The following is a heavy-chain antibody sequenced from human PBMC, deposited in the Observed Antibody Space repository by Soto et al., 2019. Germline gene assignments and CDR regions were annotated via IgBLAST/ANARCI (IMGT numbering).Heavy chain of an antibody. CDR2: INSDGIST. Sequence: EVQLVESGGGLSQTGGSLRLSCAASGFTLSNYWMNWVRQAPGKGLVWVSRINSDGISTTYADSVKGRFTISRDNAKNTLYLQMNSLRAEDTAVYYCARYRGTGYYSDYWGHGTLITVFS. CDR1: GFTLSNYW. CDR3: ARYRGTGYYSDY. J-gene: IGHJ4*01. V-gene: IGHV3-74*01. D-gene: IGHD3-9*01.